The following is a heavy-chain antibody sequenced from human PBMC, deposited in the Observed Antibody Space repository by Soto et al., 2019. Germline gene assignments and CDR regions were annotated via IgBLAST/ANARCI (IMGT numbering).Heavy chain of an antibody. CDR3: ARIGMDYGDYVGWDY. CDR2: IYHSGST. CDR1: GGSISSSNW. D-gene: IGHD4-17*01. V-gene: IGHV4-4*02. Sequence: QVQLQESGPGLVKPSWTLSLTCAVSGGSISSSNWWSWARQPPGKGLEWIGEIYHSGSTNYNPSLKSRVTISVNQSKNQCCLKVSSVTAADTAVYYCARIGMDYGDYVGWDYWGQGTLVTVSS. J-gene: IGHJ4*02.